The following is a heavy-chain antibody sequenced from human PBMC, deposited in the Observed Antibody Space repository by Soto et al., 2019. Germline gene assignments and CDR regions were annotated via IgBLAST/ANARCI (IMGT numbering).Heavy chain of an antibody. V-gene: IGHV4-31*03. J-gene: IGHJ4*02. CDR3: ARDMGRNGYCSGGSCYGFDY. CDR2: IYYSGST. D-gene: IGHD2-15*01. CDR1: GGSISSGGYY. Sequence: QVQLQESGPGLVKPSQTLSLTCTVSGGSISSGGYYWSWIRQHPGKGLEWIGYIYYSGSTYYNPSLKSRVTKPVDTSKNQCSLKLSSVTAADTAVYYCARDMGRNGYCSGGSCYGFDYWGQGTLVTVSS.